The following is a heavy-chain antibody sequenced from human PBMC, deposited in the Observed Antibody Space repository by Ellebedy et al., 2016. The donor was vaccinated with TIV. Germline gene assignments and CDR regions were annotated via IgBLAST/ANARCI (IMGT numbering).Heavy chain of an antibody. CDR1: EYTFTSYA. CDR2: INTNTGNP. Sequence: ASVKVSCKASEYTFTSYAMNWVRQAPGQGLEWMGWINTNTGNPTYAQGFTGRFVFSLDASVSTGYLQISSLKAEDTAVYYCARERRGPGRDFDFWGQGTLVTVSS. D-gene: IGHD3-10*01. CDR3: ARERRGPGRDFDF. J-gene: IGHJ4*02. V-gene: IGHV7-4-1*02.